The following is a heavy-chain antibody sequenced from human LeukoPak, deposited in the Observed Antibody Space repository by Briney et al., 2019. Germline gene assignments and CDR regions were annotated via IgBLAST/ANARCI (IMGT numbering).Heavy chain of an antibody. D-gene: IGHD3-22*01. V-gene: IGHV3-43*01. Sequence: GGSLRLSCAASGFTFDDYTMHWVRQAPGKGLEWVSLISWDGGSTYYADSVKGRFTISRDNSKNSLYLQMNSLRTEDTALYYCAKAVYYYDSSGLLDPWGQGTLVTVSS. CDR2: ISWDGGST. J-gene: IGHJ5*02. CDR3: AKAVYYYDSSGLLDP. CDR1: GFTFDDYT.